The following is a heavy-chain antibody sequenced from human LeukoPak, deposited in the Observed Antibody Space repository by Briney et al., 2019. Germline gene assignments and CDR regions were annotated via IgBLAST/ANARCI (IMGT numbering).Heavy chain of an antibody. J-gene: IGHJ4*02. D-gene: IGHD3-22*01. Sequence: PGGSLRLSCAASRFTFSSDPMSWVRQAPGKGLEWVSAISGSGGSTYYADSVKGRFTISRDNSKNTLYLQMNSLRAEDTAVYYCAKGRNQYYYDSSGYFPLDYWGQGTLVTVSS. CDR2: ISGSGGST. V-gene: IGHV3-23*01. CDR3: AKGRNQYYYDSSGYFPLDY. CDR1: RFTFSSDP.